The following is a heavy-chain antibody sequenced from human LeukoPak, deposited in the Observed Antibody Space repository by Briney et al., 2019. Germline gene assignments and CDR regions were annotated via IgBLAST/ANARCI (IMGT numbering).Heavy chain of an antibody. Sequence: PGGSLRLSCAASGFTFSNAWMTWVRQAPGKGLEWVSGICASGRCTFYAAPVRGRFTVSRDNFKNSLYLQMNNLRAEDTAVYYCAKYINVPGTQLLGDYWGQGALVTVSS. V-gene: IGHV3-23*01. CDR3: AKYINVPGTQLLGDY. J-gene: IGHJ4*02. CDR1: GFTFSNAW. D-gene: IGHD1-1*01. CDR2: ICASGRCT.